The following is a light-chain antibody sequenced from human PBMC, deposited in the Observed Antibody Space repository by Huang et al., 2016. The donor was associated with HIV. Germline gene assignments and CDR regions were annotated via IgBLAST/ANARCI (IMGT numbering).Light chain of an antibody. V-gene: IGKV1-39*01. CDR2: ATS. Sequence: DIQMTQSPSSLYASVGDRGTITCRASQGIGAYLNWYQHRPGRAPRLLISATSDLQGGVPSRFSGSRSGTEFTLTITNLQFQDFATYYCQQSYSFPRTVGQGSNLGIK. CDR1: QGIGAY. CDR3: QQSYSFPRT. J-gene: IGKJ2*01.